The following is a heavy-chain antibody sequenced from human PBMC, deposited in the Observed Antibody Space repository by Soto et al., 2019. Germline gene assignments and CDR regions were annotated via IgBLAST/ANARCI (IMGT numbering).Heavy chain of an antibody. Sequence: ASVKVSCKASGYTFTSYGISWVRQAPGQGLEWMGWISAYNGNTNYAQKLQGRVTMTTDTSTSTAYMELRSLRSDDTAVYYCAITAQTRYCSSTSCYFPFDYWGQGTLVTVSS. CDR3: AITAQTRYCSSTSCYFPFDY. CDR2: ISAYNGNT. J-gene: IGHJ4*02. D-gene: IGHD2-2*01. V-gene: IGHV1-18*01. CDR1: GYTFTSYG.